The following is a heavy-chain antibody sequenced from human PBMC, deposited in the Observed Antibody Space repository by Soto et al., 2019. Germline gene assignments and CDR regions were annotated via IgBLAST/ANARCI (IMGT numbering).Heavy chain of an antibody. CDR1: GDSVNSAY. CDR3: ARTDAYNSSFFDS. V-gene: IGHV4-31*03. D-gene: IGHD6-6*01. CDR2: IHHTGKT. Sequence: QVQLQEMGPGLVKPSQTLTITCTVSGDSVNSAYWSWIRQLPGKGLEWMGNIHHTGKTFYNPSLKSRVAISIDTSQPLFSLKMRSITAADTAVYYCARTDAYNSSFFDSWGQGT. J-gene: IGHJ4*02.